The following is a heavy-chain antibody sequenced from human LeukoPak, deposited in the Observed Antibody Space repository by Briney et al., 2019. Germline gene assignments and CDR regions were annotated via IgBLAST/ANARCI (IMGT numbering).Heavy chain of an antibody. Sequence: SETLSLTCTVSGGSISSYYWSWIRQPAGKGLEWIGRIYTSGSTNYNPSLKSRVTMSVDTSKNQFSLKLSSVTAADTAVYYCAVHYYDSSGYYSDYWGQGTLVTVFS. D-gene: IGHD3-22*01. CDR3: AVHYYDSSGYYSDY. CDR2: IYTSGST. CDR1: GGSISSYY. J-gene: IGHJ4*02. V-gene: IGHV4-4*07.